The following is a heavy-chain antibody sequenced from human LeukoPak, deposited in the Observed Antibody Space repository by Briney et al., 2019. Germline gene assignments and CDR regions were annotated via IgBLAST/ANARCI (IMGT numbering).Heavy chain of an antibody. D-gene: IGHD3-3*01. V-gene: IGHV4-34*01. J-gene: IGHJ4*02. CDR3: ARGKITIFGVAPRFGY. CDR2: INHSGST. CDR1: GGSFSGYY. Sequence: SETLSLTCAVYGGSFSGYYWSWLRQPPGKGLEWIGEINHSGSTNYNPSLKSRVTISVDTSKNQFSLKLSSVTAADTAVYYCARGKITIFGVAPRFGYWGQGTLVTVSS.